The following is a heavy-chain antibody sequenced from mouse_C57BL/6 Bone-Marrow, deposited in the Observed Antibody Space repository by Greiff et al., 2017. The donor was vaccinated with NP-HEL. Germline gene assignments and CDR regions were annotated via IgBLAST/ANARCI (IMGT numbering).Heavy chain of an antibody. J-gene: IGHJ3*01. CDR2: IRNKANGYTT. D-gene: IGHD2-4*01. CDR3: ARYNGLPAWFAY. CDR1: GFTFTDYY. V-gene: IGHV7-3*01. Sequence: EVQGVESGGGLVQPGGSLSLSCAASGFTFTDYYMSWVRQPPGKALEWLGFIRNKANGYTTEYSASVKGRFTISRDNSQSILYLQMNALRAEDSATYYCARYNGLPAWFAYWGQGTLVTVSA.